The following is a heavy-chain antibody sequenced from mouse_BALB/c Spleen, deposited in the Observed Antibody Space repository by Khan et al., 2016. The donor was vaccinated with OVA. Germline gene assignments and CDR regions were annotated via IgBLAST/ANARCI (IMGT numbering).Heavy chain of an antibody. CDR2: IYPYNGGT. CDR3: DEGPGGAMDY. V-gene: IGHV1S29*02. D-gene: IGHD3-3*01. CDR1: GYTFTDYN. Sequence: VQLQQPGPELVKPGASVKISCKASGYTFTDYNMHWVKQSPGKSLEWIGYIYPYNGGTGYNQKFKSKATLTVDNSSSTAYMELRSLTSEDSAVYCCDEGPGGAMDYWGQGTSVTVSS. J-gene: IGHJ4*01.